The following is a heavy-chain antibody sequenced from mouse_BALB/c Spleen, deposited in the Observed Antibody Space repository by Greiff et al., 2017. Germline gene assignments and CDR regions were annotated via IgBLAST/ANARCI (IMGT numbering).Heavy chain of an antibody. CDR2: IDPETGGT. V-gene: IGHV1-15*01. J-gene: IGHJ1*01. CDR3: LRYWYFDV. CDR1: GYTFTDYE. Sequence: QVHVKQSGAELVRPGASVTLSCKASGYTFTDYEMHWVKQTPVHGLEWIGAIDPETGGTAYNQKFKGKATLTADKSSSTAYMELRSLTSEDSAVYYCLRYWYFDVWGAGTTVTVSS.